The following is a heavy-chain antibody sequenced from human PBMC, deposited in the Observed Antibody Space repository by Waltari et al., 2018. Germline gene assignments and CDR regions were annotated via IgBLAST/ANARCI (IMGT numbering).Heavy chain of an antibody. CDR3: AGGGYSGSHWGWFDP. D-gene: IGHD1-26*01. CDR2: VNQCGST. J-gene: IGHJ5*02. CDR1: GGSFSGYY. Sequence: QVQLQQWGAGLLKPSETLSLTCAVYGGSFSGYYLSLIRQPPGKGLAWIGEVNQCGSTNYDPSLKSRVTITVDTSKTQFSLKLSSVTAADTAVYYCAGGGYSGSHWGWFDPWGQGTLVTVSS. V-gene: IGHV4-34*01.